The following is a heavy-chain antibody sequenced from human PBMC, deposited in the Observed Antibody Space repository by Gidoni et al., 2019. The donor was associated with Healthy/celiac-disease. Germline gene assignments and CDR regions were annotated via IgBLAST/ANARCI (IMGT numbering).Heavy chain of an antibody. CDR2: ISYDGSNK. J-gene: IGHJ6*02. D-gene: IGHD2-2*01. V-gene: IGHV3-30-3*01. CDR1: FHLRSFA. CDR3: TRDGWGVCNSTSCNRYYYYGMDV. Sequence: VQPVGVWGGVVQPGRSPEPLCSGLGFHLRSFAINWVRRAPGKGLGLVAGISYDGSNKYYTDCVEGRFTISRYDSEHTMYLQMNSLSAEDTAMYCCTRDGWGVCNSTSCNRYYYYGMDVWGQGTTVTVSS.